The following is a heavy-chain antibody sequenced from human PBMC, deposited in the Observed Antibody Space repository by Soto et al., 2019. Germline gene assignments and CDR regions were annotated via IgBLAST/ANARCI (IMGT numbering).Heavy chain of an antibody. CDR2: IIPIFGTA. CDR3: AKDAEMYYESSGTVDY. Sequence: SVKVSCKASGGTFSSYAISWVRQAPGQGREGMGGIIPIFGTANYAQKFKGRVTMTADESTSTAYMELSSLRSEDTAVYYCAKDAEMYYESSGTVDYRGQGTPVTVSS. J-gene: IGHJ4*02. CDR1: GGTFSSYA. V-gene: IGHV1-69*13. D-gene: IGHD3-22*01.